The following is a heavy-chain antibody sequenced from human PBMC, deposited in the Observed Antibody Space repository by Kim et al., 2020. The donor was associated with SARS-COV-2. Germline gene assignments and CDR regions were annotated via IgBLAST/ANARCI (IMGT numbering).Heavy chain of an antibody. CDR3: ARELTGYNHFDY. D-gene: IGHD1-1*01. Sequence: YYNPSLKSRVTISVDTSKNQFSLKLSSVTAADTAVYYCARELTGYNHFDYWGQGTLVTVSS. V-gene: IGHV4-31*02. J-gene: IGHJ4*02.